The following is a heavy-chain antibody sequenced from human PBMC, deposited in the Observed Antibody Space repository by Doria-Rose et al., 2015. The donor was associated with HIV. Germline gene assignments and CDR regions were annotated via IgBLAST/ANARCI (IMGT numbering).Heavy chain of an antibody. D-gene: IGHD6-13*01. CDR1: GVSLSSPGMG. J-gene: IGHJ4*02. CDR2: IFSDDER. CDR3: ARIKSSRWYHKYYFDF. V-gene: IGHV2-26*01. Sequence: QVTLKESGPVLVKPTETLTLTCTVSGVSLSSPGMGVSWIRQPPGKALEWLANIFSDDERSYKTSLKSRLTISRDTSKSQVVLTMTDMDSVDTATYYCARIKSSRWYHKYYFDFWGQGTLVIVSA.